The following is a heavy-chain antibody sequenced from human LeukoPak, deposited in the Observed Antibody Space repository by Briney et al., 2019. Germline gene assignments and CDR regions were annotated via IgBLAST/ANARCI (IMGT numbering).Heavy chain of an antibody. D-gene: IGHD5-18*01. CDR3: AREGYTAMVTGRVDY. Sequence: SVKVSCKASGGTFSSYAISWVRQAPGQGLEWMGGIIPIFGTANYAQKFQSRVTITADESTSTAYMELSSLRSEDTAVYYCAREGYTAMVTGRVDYWGQGTLVTVSS. CDR2: IIPIFGTA. V-gene: IGHV1-69*13. CDR1: GGTFSSYA. J-gene: IGHJ4*02.